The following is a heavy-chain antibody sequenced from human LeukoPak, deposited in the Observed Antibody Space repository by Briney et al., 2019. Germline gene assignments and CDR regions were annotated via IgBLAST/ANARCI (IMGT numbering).Heavy chain of an antibody. Sequence: ASVKVSCKASGGTFGSYAISWVRQAPGQGLEWMGGIIPIFGTANYAQKFQGRVTITTDESTSTAYMELSSLRSEDTAVYYCARDQGPLGPHAFDIWGQGTMVTVSS. CDR2: IIPIFGTA. J-gene: IGHJ3*02. CDR1: GGTFGSYA. CDR3: ARDQGPLGPHAFDI. V-gene: IGHV1-69*05. D-gene: IGHD7-27*01.